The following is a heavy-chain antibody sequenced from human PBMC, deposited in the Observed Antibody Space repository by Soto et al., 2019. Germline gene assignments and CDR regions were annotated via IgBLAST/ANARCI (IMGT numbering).Heavy chain of an antibody. Sequence: QVQLQESGPGLVKPSQTLSLTCTVSGGSISSGGYYWRWIRQHPGKGLEWIGYIYYSGSTYYNPSLKSRVTISVDTSKNQFSLKLSSVTAADTAVYYCARGRSGRGDYFDYWGQGILVTVSS. CDR1: GGSISSGGYY. V-gene: IGHV4-31*03. CDR2: IYYSGST. D-gene: IGHD6-25*01. CDR3: ARGRSGRGDYFDY. J-gene: IGHJ4*02.